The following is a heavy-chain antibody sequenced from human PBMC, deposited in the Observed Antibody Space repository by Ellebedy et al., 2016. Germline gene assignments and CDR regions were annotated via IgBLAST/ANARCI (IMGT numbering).Heavy chain of an antibody. CDR2: ISAYNGNT. CDR3: ARDGSGSYPYDAFDI. D-gene: IGHD1-26*01. J-gene: IGHJ3*02. CDR1: GYTFTSYG. V-gene: IGHV1-18*01. Sequence: ASVKVSXXASGYTFTSYGISWVRQAPGQGLEWMGWISAYNGNTNYAQKLQGRVTITRDTSASTAYMELSSLRSEDTAVYYCARDGSGSYPYDAFDIWGQGTMVTVSS.